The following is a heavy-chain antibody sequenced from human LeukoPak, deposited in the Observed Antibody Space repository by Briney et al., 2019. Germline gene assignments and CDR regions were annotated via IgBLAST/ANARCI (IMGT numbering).Heavy chain of an antibody. CDR3: ARGGPLIDC. J-gene: IGHJ4*02. CDR2: ISIGGNTI. Sequence: GGSLRLSCAASGFTFNNYETNWVRQAPGKGLEWVSYISIGGNTIYYADSVKGRFTISRDNAKNSLSLQMNNLRAEDTAVYFCARGGPLIDCWGQGTLVTVSS. CDR1: GFTFNNYE. V-gene: IGHV3-48*03.